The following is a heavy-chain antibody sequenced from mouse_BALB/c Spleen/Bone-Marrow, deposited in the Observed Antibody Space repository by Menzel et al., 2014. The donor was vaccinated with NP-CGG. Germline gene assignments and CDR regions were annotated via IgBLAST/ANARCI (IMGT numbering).Heavy chain of an antibody. D-gene: IGHD1-2*01. V-gene: IGHV5-12-2*01. CDR1: GFTFSSYT. CDR3: ARRYDYGYGPFAY. CDR2: ISNGGGST. J-gene: IGHJ3*01. Sequence: EVKLVESGGGLVQPGGSLKLSCAASGFTFSSYTMSWVRQTPEKRLEWVAYISNGGGSTDYPDTVKGRFTISRDNAKNTLYLQMSSLKSEDTAMYYCARRYDYGYGPFAYWGQGTLVTVSA.